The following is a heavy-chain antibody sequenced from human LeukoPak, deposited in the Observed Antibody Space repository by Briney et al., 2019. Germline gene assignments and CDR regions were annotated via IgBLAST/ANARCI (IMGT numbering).Heavy chain of an antibody. CDR3: ARDVGRIAVAGTGTVDI. CDR1: GFTFSSYA. J-gene: IGHJ3*02. Sequence: GGSLGLSCAASGFTFSSYAMHWVRQAPGKGLEWVAVRWYDGSNKYYADSVKGRFTISRDNSKNTLYLQMNSLRAEDTAVYYCARDVGRIAVAGTGTVDIWGQGTMVTVSS. V-gene: IGHV3-33*08. CDR2: RWYDGSNK. D-gene: IGHD6-19*01.